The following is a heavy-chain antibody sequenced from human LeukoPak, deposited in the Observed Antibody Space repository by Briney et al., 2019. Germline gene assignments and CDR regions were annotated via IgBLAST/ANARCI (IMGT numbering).Heavy chain of an antibody. J-gene: IGHJ4*02. CDR2: ISYDGSNK. V-gene: IGHV3-30-3*01. Sequence: GSLRLSCAASGFTFSSYAMHWVRQAPGKGLEWVAVISYDGSNKYYADSVKGRFTISRDSSKNTLYLQMNSLRAEDTAVYYCARDDHRGYSYGYGDYWGQGTLVTVSS. CDR1: GFTFSSYA. D-gene: IGHD5-18*01. CDR3: ARDDHRGYSYGYGDY.